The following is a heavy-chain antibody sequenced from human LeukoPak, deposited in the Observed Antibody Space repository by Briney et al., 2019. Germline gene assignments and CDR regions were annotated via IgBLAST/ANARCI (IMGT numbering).Heavy chain of an antibody. CDR2: INPNSGGT. Sequence: ASVKVSCKASGYTFTGYYMHWVRQAPGQGLEWMGWINPNSGGTNYAQKFQGRVTMTRDPSISTAYMELNRLRSDDTAVYYCARGRSWVLWELPGSWGQGTLVTVSS. CDR1: GYTFTGYY. J-gene: IGHJ4*02. V-gene: IGHV1-2*02. CDR3: ARGRSWVLWELPGS. D-gene: IGHD1-26*01.